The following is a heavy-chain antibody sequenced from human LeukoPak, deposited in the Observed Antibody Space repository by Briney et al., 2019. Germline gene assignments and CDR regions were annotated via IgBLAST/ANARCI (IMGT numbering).Heavy chain of an antibody. CDR1: GGSFSCYY. CDR2: INHSGST. V-gene: IGHV4-34*01. J-gene: IGHJ4*02. CDR3: ARHGSQWEQIDY. Sequence: SETLSLTCAVYGGSFSCYYWSWIRQPPGKGLEWIGEINHSGSTNYNPSLKSRVTISVDTSKNQFSLKLSSVTAADTAVYYCARHGSQWEQIDYWGQGTLVTVSS. D-gene: IGHD1-26*01.